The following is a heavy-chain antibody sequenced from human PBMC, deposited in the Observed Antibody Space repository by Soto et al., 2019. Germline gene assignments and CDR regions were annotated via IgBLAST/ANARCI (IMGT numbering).Heavy chain of an antibody. V-gene: IGHV1-18*01. D-gene: IGHD2-15*01. CDR2: ISAYNGNT. Sequence: ASVKLSCKASGYTFTSYCISWVRQAPGQGLEWMGWISAYNGNTNYAQKLQGRVTMTTDTSTSTAYMELRSLRSDDTAVYYCARFLLAFEYYYYYYMYVWGKGTTVTVS. CDR1: GYTFTSYC. J-gene: IGHJ6*03. CDR3: ARFLLAFEYYYYYYMYV.